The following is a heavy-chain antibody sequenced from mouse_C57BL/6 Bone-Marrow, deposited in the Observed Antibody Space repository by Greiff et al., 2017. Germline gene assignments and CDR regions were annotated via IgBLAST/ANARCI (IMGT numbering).Heavy chain of an antibody. D-gene: IGHD2-3*01. CDR1: GFTFSDYG. V-gene: IGHV5-17*01. J-gene: IGHJ4*01. CDR3: ARDWLLRNYAMDY. Sequence: EVQVVESGGGLVKPGGSLKLSCAASGFTFSDYGMHWVRQAPETGLEWVAYISSGSSTIYYADTVKGRFTISRDNAKNTLFLQRTSLRSEDTAMYYCARDWLLRNYAMDYWGQGTSVTVSS. CDR2: ISSGSSTI.